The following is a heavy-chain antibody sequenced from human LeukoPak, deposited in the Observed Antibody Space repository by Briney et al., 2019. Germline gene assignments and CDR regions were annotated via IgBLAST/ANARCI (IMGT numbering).Heavy chain of an antibody. CDR1: GGSISSGGYS. CDR3: ASGGRAAFDY. D-gene: IGHD2-15*01. CDR2: IYHSGST. V-gene: IGHV4-30-2*01. Sequence: SETLSLTCAVSGGSISSGGYSWSWIRQPPGKGLEWIGYIYHSGSTYYNPSLKSRVTISVDRSKNQFSLKLSSVTAADTAVYYCASGGRAAFDYWGQGTLVTVSS. J-gene: IGHJ4*02.